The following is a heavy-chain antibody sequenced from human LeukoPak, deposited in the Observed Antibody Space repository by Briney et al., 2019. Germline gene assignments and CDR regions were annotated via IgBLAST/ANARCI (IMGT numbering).Heavy chain of an antibody. J-gene: IGHJ4*02. CDR1: GFTFSSYA. D-gene: IGHD4-11*01. CDR3: ARELTYSDY. CDR2: ISRDSNYM. V-gene: IGHV3-21*01. Sequence: GGSLRLSCAASGFTFSSYAMNWVRQAPGKGLEWVSSISRDSNYMYYADSVKGRFTISRDNAKNSLYLQMNSLRAEDTAVYYCARELTYSDYWGQGTLVTVSS.